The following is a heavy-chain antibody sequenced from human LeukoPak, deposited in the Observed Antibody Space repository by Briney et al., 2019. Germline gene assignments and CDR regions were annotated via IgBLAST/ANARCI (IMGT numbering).Heavy chain of an antibody. V-gene: IGHV3-11*01. J-gene: IGHJ3*02. CDR1: GFTFSSYA. D-gene: IGHD2-2*01. Sequence: PGGSLRLSCAASGFTFSSYAMSWIRQAPGKGLEWVSYISSSGSTIYYADSVKGRFTISRDNAKNSLYLQMNSLRAEDTAVYYCAREWGYCSSTSCYGPDAFDIWGQGTMVTVSS. CDR3: AREWGYCSSTSCYGPDAFDI. CDR2: ISSSGSTI.